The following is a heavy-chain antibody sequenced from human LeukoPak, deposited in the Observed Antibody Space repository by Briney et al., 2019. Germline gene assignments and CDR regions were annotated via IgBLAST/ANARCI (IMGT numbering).Heavy chain of an antibody. CDR3: ARVGARAHY. CDR1: GFTFSSYS. CDR2: ISSSSSYI. D-gene: IGHD1-26*01. Sequence: PGASLRLSRAASGFTFSSYSMNWVRQAPGKGLEWVSSISSSSSYIYYADSVKGRFTISRDNAKNSLYLQMNSLRAEDTAVYYCARVGARAHYWGQGTLVTVSS. V-gene: IGHV3-21*01. J-gene: IGHJ4*02.